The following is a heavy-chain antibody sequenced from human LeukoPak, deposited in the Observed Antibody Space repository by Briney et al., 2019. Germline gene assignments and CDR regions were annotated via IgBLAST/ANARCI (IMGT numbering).Heavy chain of an antibody. V-gene: IGHV3-30-3*01. Sequence: GGSLRLSCAASGFTFSSYAMHWVRQAPGRGLEWVAVISYDGSNKYYADSVKGRFTISRDNSKNTLYLQMNSLRAEDTAVYYCARDRVTYSSSWYTGYYYYYGMDVWGQGTTVTVSS. CDR1: GFTFSSYA. J-gene: IGHJ6*02. CDR3: ARDRVTYSSSWYTGYYYYYGMDV. CDR2: ISYDGSNK. D-gene: IGHD6-13*01.